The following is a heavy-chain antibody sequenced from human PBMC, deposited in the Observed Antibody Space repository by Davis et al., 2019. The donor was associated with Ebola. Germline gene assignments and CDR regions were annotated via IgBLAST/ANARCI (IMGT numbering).Heavy chain of an antibody. V-gene: IGHV3-30*19. J-gene: IGHJ4*02. CDR2: VSHSEREK. D-gene: IGHD3-3*01. CDR3: ARAVFHEVLDY. Sequence: PGGSLRLSCAASGFSFSNYGFHWVRQAPGKGLEWVAVVSHSEREKFYGDSVKGRFTISRDNSENTLYLQMNSLTADDTAVYYCARAVFHEVLDYWGQGTPVTVSS. CDR1: GFSFSNYG.